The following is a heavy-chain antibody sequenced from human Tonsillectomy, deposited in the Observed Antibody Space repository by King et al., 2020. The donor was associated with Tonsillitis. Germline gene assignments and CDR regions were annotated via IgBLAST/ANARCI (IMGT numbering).Heavy chain of an antibody. Sequence: QLVQSGAEVKKPGSSVKVSCEASGGSFSSYSFSWVRQAPGQGLEWMGMSIPLFGTATFAQKFQGRVTLTADESTTTVYMELNSLRSDDTAVYYCARDSATMGNYFDDWGQGTLITVSS. D-gene: IGHD1-26*01. V-gene: IGHV1-69*15. CDR2: SIPLFGTA. CDR1: GGSFSSYS. CDR3: ARDSATMGNYFDD. J-gene: IGHJ4*02.